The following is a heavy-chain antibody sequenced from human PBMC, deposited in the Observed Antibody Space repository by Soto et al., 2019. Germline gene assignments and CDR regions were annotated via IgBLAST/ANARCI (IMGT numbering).Heavy chain of an antibody. Sequence: GGSLRLSCAASGFTFSSYSMNWVRQAPGKGLEWVSSISSSSSYIYYADSVKGRFTISRDNAKNSLYLQMNSLRAEDTAVYYCAWIGVYDPYYYYGMDVWGQGTTVTVSS. D-gene: IGHD6-13*01. J-gene: IGHJ6*02. CDR2: ISSSSSYI. V-gene: IGHV3-21*01. CDR3: AWIGVYDPYYYYGMDV. CDR1: GFTFSSYS.